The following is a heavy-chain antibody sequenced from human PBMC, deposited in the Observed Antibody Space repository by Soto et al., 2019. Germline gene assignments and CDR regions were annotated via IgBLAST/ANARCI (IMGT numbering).Heavy chain of an antibody. Sequence: PSETLSLTCAVYCGSFSGYYWSWIRQPPGKGLEWIGEINHSGSTNYNPSLKSRVTISVDTSKNQFSLKLSSVTAADTAAYYCASMYYYDTSGSGPLWGQGTLVTVSS. CDR3: ASMYYYDTSGSGPL. J-gene: IGHJ4*02. D-gene: IGHD3-22*01. V-gene: IGHV4-34*01. CDR2: INHSGST. CDR1: CGSFSGYY.